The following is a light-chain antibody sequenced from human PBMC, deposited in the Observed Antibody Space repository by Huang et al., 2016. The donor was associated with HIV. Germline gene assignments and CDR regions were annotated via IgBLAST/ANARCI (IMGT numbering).Light chain of an antibody. J-gene: IGKJ2*01. CDR1: QSVSSY. CDR3: QQRSNGYT. Sequence: EIVLTQSPATLSLSPGERATLSCRASQSVSSYLAWYQQKPGQAPRLLIYDASNRATGIPARFIGSGSGTDFTLTISSLEPEDFAVYYCQQRSNGYTFGQGTKLEIK. V-gene: IGKV3-11*01. CDR2: DAS.